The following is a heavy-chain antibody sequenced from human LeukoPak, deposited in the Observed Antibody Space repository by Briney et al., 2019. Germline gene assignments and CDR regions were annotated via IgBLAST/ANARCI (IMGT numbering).Heavy chain of an antibody. D-gene: IGHD1-26*01. CDR2: IYSGGST. J-gene: IGHJ4*02. CDR1: GFTVSSNY. CDR3: ALVGATRGFDY. V-gene: IGHV3-53*01. Sequence: GGSLRLSCAASGFTVSSNYMSWVRQAPGKGLEWGSVIYSGGSTYYADSVKGRFTISRDNSKNTLYLQMNRLRAEDTAVYYCALVGATRGFDYWGQGTLVTVSS.